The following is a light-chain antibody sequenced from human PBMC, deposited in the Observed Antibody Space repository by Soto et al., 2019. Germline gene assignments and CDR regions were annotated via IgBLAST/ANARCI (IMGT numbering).Light chain of an antibody. Sequence: EIVMTQSPATLSVSPGEGATLSCRASQSVRTKLAWYQQKAGQAPRLLIYGASTRITGIPARFSGSGSGTEFTLTISSLQSEDFAVYYCQQHNSWPWAFGQGTKVDIK. CDR2: GAS. V-gene: IGKV3-15*01. CDR1: QSVRTK. CDR3: QQHNSWPWA. J-gene: IGKJ1*01.